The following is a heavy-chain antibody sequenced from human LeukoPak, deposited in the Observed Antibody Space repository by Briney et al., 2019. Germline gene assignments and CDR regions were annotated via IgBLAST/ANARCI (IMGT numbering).Heavy chain of an antibody. Sequence: PGGSLRLSCAASGFTFSSYSMNWVRQAPGKGLEWVSSISSSSSYIYYADSVKGRFTISRDNAKNSLYLQMNSLRAEDTAVYYCARDPQDWYSSSWYFGVDDAFDIWGQGTMVTVSS. D-gene: IGHD6-13*01. CDR2: ISSSSSYI. V-gene: IGHV3-21*01. J-gene: IGHJ3*02. CDR3: ARDPQDWYSSSWYFGVDDAFDI. CDR1: GFTFSSYS.